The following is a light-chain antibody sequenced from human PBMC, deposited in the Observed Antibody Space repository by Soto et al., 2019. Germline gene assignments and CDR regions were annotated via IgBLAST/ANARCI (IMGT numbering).Light chain of an antibody. V-gene: IGKV1-9*01. CDR1: QGISSY. CDR2: AAS. CDR3: QQLNSYPS. J-gene: IGKJ3*01. Sequence: DIQLTQSPSFLSASVGDRVTITCRASQGISSYLAWYQQKPGKAPKLLIYAASTLQSGVPSRFSGSGSGTEFTLTNSSLQPEDFATYYCQQLNSYPSFGPGTKVDIK.